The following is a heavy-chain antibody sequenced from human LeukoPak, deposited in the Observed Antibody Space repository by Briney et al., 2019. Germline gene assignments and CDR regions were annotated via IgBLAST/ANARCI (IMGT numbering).Heavy chain of an antibody. V-gene: IGHV3-33*01. Sequence: GGSLRLSCAASGFTFSSYGMPWVRQAPGKGLEWVAVIWYDGSNKYYADSVKGRFTISRDNSKNTLYLQMNSLRAEDTAVYYCAREAIADTAFDYWGQGTLVTVSS. J-gene: IGHJ4*02. D-gene: IGHD5-18*01. CDR3: AREAIADTAFDY. CDR1: GFTFSSYG. CDR2: IWYDGSNK.